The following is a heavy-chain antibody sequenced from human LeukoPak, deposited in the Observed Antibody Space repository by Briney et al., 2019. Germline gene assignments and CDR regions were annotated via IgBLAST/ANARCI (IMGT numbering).Heavy chain of an antibody. D-gene: IGHD1-26*01. Sequence: SETLSLTCTVSGGSISSYYWSWIRQPPGKGLEWIGCIYYSGSTNYNPSLKSRVTISVDTSKNQFSLKLSSVTAADTAVYYCARGGVGAPYYFDYWGQGTLVTVSS. CDR3: ARGGVGAPYYFDY. CDR2: IYYSGST. V-gene: IGHV4-59*01. J-gene: IGHJ4*02. CDR1: GGSISSYY.